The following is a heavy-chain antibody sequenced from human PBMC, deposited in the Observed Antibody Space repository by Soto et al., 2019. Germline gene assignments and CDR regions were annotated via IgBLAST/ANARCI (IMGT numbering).Heavy chain of an antibody. CDR1: GFTFSSYS. D-gene: IGHD1-26*01. CDR3: ARTPEGAGWELRVGANYFDY. Sequence: GGSLRLSCAASGFTFSSYSMNWVRQAPGKGLEWVSSISSSSSYIYYADSVKGRFTISRDNAKNSLYLQMNSLRAEDTAVYYCARTPEGAGWELRVGANYFDYWGQGTLVTVSS. J-gene: IGHJ4*02. V-gene: IGHV3-21*01. CDR2: ISSSSSYI.